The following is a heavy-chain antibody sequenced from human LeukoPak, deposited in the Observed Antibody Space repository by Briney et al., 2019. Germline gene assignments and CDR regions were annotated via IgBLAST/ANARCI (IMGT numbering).Heavy chain of an antibody. CDR1: GGTFSSYA. CDR3: ARDGGDLAYSGVDCYPRFDS. V-gene: IGHV1-69*13. D-gene: IGHD2-21*02. CDR2: IIPIFGTA. J-gene: IGHJ4*02. Sequence: SVTVPYKASGGTFSSYAISWVRQAPGQGLEWMGGIIPIFGTANYAQKFQGRVTITADESTSTLYMELSSLRSEDTAVYYCARDGGDLAYSGVDCYPRFDSWGQGTLVTVSS.